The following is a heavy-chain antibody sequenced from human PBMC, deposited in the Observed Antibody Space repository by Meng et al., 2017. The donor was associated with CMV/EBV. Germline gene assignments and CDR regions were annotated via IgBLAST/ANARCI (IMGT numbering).Heavy chain of an antibody. CDR1: GSISSSNW. CDR3: ARGPILWFGESSSFDL. J-gene: IGHJ2*01. CDR2: IYHRGST. V-gene: IGHV4-4*02. Sequence: GSISSSNWWSCVRQPQGKGLEWIGEIYHRGSTNYNPSLKSRVTISVDKSKDQFSLKLSSVTAADTAVYYCARGPILWFGESSSFDLWGRGTLVTVSS. D-gene: IGHD3-10*01.